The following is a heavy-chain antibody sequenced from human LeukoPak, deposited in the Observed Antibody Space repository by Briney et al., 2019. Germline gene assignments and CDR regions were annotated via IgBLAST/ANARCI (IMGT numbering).Heavy chain of an antibody. CDR2: MNPNSGNT. CDR1: GYTFTSYD. V-gene: IGHV1-8*01. J-gene: IGHJ4*02. D-gene: IGHD6-13*01. CDR3: AREALIAADNPD. Sequence: ASVKVSCKASGYTFTSYDINWVRQATGQGLEWMGWMNPNSGNTGYAQKFQGRVTMTRNTSISTAYMELSSLRSEDTAVYYCAREALIAADNPDWGQATLVTVSS.